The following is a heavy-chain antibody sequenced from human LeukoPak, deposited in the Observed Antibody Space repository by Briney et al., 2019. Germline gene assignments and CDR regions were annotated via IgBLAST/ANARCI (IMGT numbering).Heavy chain of an antibody. CDR1: GGSTSSYY. CDR3: ARTSPGQQLVSLYYYYGMDV. CDR2: IYYSGST. D-gene: IGHD6-13*01. J-gene: IGHJ6*02. V-gene: IGHV4-59*01. Sequence: SETLSLTCTVSGGSTSSYYWSWIRQPPGKGLEWIGYIYYSGSTNYNPSLKSRVTISVDTSENQFSLKLSSVTAADTAVYYCARTSPGQQLVSLYYYYGMDVWGQGTTVTVSS.